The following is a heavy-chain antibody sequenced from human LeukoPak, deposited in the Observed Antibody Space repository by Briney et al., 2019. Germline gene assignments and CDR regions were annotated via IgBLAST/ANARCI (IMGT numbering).Heavy chain of an antibody. CDR1: GYTFTSYD. CDR3: ARGSPSYYYDSSGYYGY. Sequence: ASVKVSCKASGYTFTSYDTNWVRQATGQGLEWMGWMNPNSGNTGYAQKFQGRVTMTRNTSISTAYMELSSLRSEDTAVYYCARGSPSYYYDSSGYYGYWGQGTPVTVSS. V-gene: IGHV1-8*01. J-gene: IGHJ4*02. CDR2: MNPNSGNT. D-gene: IGHD3-22*01.